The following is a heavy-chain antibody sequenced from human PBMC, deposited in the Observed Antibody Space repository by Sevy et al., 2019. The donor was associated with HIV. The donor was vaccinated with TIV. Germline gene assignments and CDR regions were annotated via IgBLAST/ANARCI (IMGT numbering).Heavy chain of an antibody. CDR1: GFTFSTYW. J-gene: IGHJ6*02. Sequence: GGSLRLSCAASGFTFSTYWMHWVRQAPGKGLEWVANIKQDESEKYYVASVKGRFTISRDNAKNSLYLQMNSLRAEDTAVYYCARAFSTDPKNYYYYGMDVWGQGTTVTVSS. CDR3: ARAFSTDPKNYYYYGMDV. D-gene: IGHD2-2*01. V-gene: IGHV3-7*03. CDR2: IKQDESEK.